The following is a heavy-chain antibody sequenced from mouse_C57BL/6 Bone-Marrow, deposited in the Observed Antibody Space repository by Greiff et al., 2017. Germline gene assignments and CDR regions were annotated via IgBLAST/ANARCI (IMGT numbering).Heavy chain of an antibody. Sequence: QVQLQQPGAELVKPGASVKLSCKASGYTFTSYWMHWVKQRPGQGLEWIGMIHPNSGRTNSNEKFKSKDTLTVDKSSSTAYMQLSSLPSADSAVYYCANYPFDYWGQGTTLTVSS. CDR1: GYTFTSYW. V-gene: IGHV1-64*01. D-gene: IGHD5-5*01. J-gene: IGHJ2*01. CDR2: IHPNSGRT. CDR3: ANYPFDY.